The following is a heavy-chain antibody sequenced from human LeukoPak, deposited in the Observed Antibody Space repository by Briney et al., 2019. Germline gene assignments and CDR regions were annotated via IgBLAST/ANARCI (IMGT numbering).Heavy chain of an antibody. D-gene: IGHD3-16*01. J-gene: IGHJ6*03. V-gene: IGHV3-11*01. CDR2: ITNGGSTI. Sequence: GGSLRLSCAASGFTFSDYNMNWVRQAPGKGLEWVSYITNGGSTIHHADSVKGRFTISRDNAKKTLYLQMNSLRAEDTAVYYCAKLGGQEVYNYYVGVWGKGTTVAVSS. CDR1: GFTFSDYN. CDR3: AKLGGQEVYNYYVGV.